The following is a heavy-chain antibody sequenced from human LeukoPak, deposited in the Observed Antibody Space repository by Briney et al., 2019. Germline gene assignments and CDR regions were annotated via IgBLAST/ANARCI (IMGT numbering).Heavy chain of an antibody. V-gene: IGHV4-4*07. Sequence: PSETLSLTCTVSGGSISSYYWSWIRQPAGKGLEWIGRIYTSGSTNYNPSLKSRVTMSVDTSKNQFSLKPSSVTAADTAVYYCARDPYYGSGSYYTDAFDIWGQGTMVTVSS. CDR2: IYTSGST. D-gene: IGHD3-10*01. CDR1: GGSISSYY. J-gene: IGHJ3*02. CDR3: ARDPYYGSGSYYTDAFDI.